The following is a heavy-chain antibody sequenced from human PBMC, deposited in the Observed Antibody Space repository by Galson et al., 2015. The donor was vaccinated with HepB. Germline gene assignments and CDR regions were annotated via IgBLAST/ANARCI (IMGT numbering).Heavy chain of an antibody. D-gene: IGHD2-2*01. J-gene: IGHJ6*03. CDR2: ISGSGAYI. CDR3: ARGAIATADKNFFMDV. V-gene: IGHV3-21*01. CDR1: EFSFSTYS. Sequence: SLRLSCAASEFSFSTYSMNWVRLAAGKGLEWISFISGSGAYIYYADSVRGRVTVYRDNAENSLFLQMNSLTAEDTAVYYCARGAIATADKNFFMDVWGKGTTVTVSS.